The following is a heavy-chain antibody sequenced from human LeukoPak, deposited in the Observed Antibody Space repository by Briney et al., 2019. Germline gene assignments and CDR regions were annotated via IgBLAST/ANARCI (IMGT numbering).Heavy chain of an antibody. CDR3: ARHSVHVGVSTAMTNWFDP. V-gene: IGHV4-34*01. CDR1: GGSFSGYY. CDR2: INHSGST. D-gene: IGHD2-2*01. Sequence: SETLSLTCAVYGGSFSGYYWSWIRQPPGKGLEWIGEINHSGSTNYNPSLKSRVTISVDTSKNQVSLKLSSVTAADTAVYHCARHSVHVGVSTAMTNWFDPWGQGTLVTVSS. J-gene: IGHJ5*01.